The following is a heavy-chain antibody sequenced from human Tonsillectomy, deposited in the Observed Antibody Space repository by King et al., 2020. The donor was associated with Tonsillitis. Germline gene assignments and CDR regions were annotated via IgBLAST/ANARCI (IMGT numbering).Heavy chain of an antibody. Sequence: VQLVESGGGLVQPGGSLRLSCVASGFTFSSYGMNWVRQAPGKGLEWLSYLSSYSRTIYADSVKGRITISRDDARNSLYLQMSSLRAEDTAVDYCAREPMVATMDESDFDYWGQGTLVTVSS. CDR3: AREPMVATMDESDFDY. CDR2: LSSYSRTI. J-gene: IGHJ4*02. D-gene: IGHD5-12*01. CDR1: GFTFSSYG. V-gene: IGHV3-48*01.